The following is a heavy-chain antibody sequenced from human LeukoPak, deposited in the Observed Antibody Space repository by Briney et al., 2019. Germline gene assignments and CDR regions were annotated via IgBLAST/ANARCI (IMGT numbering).Heavy chain of an antibody. D-gene: IGHD2-15*01. CDR2: VSYSGST. CDR1: GGSISSYY. J-gene: IGHJ4*02. Sequence: SEALSLICTVSGGSISSYYWSWIRQPPGKGLEWIGYVSYSGSTNYNSTLKSRVTISVDTSKNQFSLKLSSVTAADTAVYYCARGYCSGGTCYRTFFDCWGQGTLVTVSS. V-gene: IGHV4-59*01. CDR3: ARGYCSGGTCYRTFFDC.